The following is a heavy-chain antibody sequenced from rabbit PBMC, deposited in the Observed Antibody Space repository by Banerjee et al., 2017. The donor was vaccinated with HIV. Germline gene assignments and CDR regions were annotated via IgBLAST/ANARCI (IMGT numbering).Heavy chain of an antibody. V-gene: IGHV1S40*01. D-gene: IGHD6-1*01. CDR2: INTSTGNI. Sequence: GFDFSSYGVSWVRQAPGKGLEWIGCINTSTGNIVYASWAKGRFTISKTSSTTVTLQMTSLTAADTATYFCASSVGYVYASFGLWGPGTLVTVS. CDR1: GFDFSSYG. J-gene: IGHJ4*01. CDR3: ASSVGYVYASFGL.